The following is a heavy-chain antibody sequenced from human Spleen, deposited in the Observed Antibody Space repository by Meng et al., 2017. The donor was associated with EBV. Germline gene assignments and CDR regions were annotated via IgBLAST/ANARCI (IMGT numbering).Heavy chain of an antibody. D-gene: IGHD4-11*01. Sequence: QVQLQESGSGLVNPAQTLSLTCAVSCDSISSGGSWSWIRQPPGKGLEWIGHIYHSGSTYHNPSLKSRVTMSVDRTKNQFSLRLISVTAADTAMYFCVRQRPGASVDYFDPWGQGILVTVSS. CDR3: VRQRPGASVDYFDP. CDR2: IYHSGST. J-gene: IGHJ5*02. V-gene: IGHV4-30-2*01. CDR1: CDSISSGGS.